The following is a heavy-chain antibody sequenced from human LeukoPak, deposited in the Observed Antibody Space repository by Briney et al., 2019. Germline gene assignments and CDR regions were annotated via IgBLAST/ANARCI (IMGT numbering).Heavy chain of an antibody. J-gene: IGHJ4*02. CDR1: GFSLSTARMG. Sequence: SGPVLVKPTETLTLTCTVSGFSLSTARMGVSWIRQPPGKALEWLAHIFSNDEKSYSTSLKSRLTISKDTSKSQVVLTMTNMDPVDTATYYCARSRVYYYDILTGYSDYWGQGTLVTVSS. V-gene: IGHV2-26*01. CDR3: ARSRVYYYDILTGYSDY. D-gene: IGHD3-9*01. CDR2: IFSNDEK.